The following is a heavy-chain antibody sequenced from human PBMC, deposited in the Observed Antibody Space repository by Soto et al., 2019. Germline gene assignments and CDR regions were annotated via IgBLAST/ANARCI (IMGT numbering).Heavy chain of an antibody. CDR1: GFTFRSSP. V-gene: IGHV3-23*01. CDR3: AKDLGSGNKKSYFYGMDV. CDR2: INGSDDSE. D-gene: IGHD1-26*01. J-gene: IGHJ6*02. Sequence: GGSLRLSCAVSGFTFRSSPMSWVRRAPGKGLEWVSGINGSDDSEYYVDSVQGRFTIIRDNSKNSLLLQMNSLRAEDTAVYYCAKDLGSGNKKSYFYGMDVWGQGTTVTVSS.